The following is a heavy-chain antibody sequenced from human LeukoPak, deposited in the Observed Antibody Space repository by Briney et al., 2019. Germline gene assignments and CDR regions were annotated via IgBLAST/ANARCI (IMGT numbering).Heavy chain of an antibody. CDR2: IYNSGGT. J-gene: IGHJ3*02. CDR1: GGSMSSDC. Sequence: SETLSLTCTVSGGSMSSDCWSWVRQPPGKGLEWIGYIYNSGGTNYNPSLKTRITISVDTSQNQFSLKLTSVTAADTAVYYCASHHRFAFDNWGQGTLVTVSS. CDR3: ASHHRFAFDN. V-gene: IGHV4-59*08. D-gene: IGHD3-3*01.